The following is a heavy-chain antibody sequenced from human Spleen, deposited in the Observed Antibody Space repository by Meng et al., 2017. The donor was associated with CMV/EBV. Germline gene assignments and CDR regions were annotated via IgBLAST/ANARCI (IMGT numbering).Heavy chain of an antibody. J-gene: IGHJ5*02. V-gene: IGHV4-34*01. D-gene: IGHD2-8*01. Sequence: SETLSLTCAVYGGSFSGYYWSWIRQPPGKGLEWIGEINHSGSTNYNPSLKSRVTISVDTSKNQFSLKLSSVTAADTAVYYCARQRDGDWFDPWGQGTLVTVSS. CDR1: GGSFSGYY. CDR3: ARQRDGDWFDP. CDR2: INHSGST.